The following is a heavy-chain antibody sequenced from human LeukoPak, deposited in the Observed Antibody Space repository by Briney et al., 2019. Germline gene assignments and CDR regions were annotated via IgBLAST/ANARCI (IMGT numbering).Heavy chain of an antibody. CDR3: ARSPPNCSGGSCYLYDY. V-gene: IGHV3-33*01. J-gene: IGHJ4*02. D-gene: IGHD2-15*01. CDR2: IWYDGSNK. Sequence: GGSLRLSCAASGFTFSSYGMHWVRQAPGKGLEWVAVIWYDGSNKYYADSVKGRFTISRDNSKNTPYLQMNSLRAEDTAVYYCARSPPNCSGGSCYLYDYWGQGTLVTVSS. CDR1: GFTFSSYG.